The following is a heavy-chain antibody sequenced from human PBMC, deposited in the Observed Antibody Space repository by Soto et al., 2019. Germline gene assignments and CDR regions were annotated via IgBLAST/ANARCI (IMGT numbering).Heavy chain of an antibody. Sequence: RASVKVSCKASGYTFTGQYMHWVRQAPGQGLEWMGWINPDSGDTKYAQKFQGRVTMTRDTSISTVYMELSRLKSADTAVYYCARDRGNMVAIFHHYYGMDVWGQGATVTVSS. V-gene: IGHV1-2*02. CDR2: INPDSGDT. D-gene: IGHD3-3*02. CDR3: ARDRGNMVAIFHHYYGMDV. CDR1: GYTFTGQY. J-gene: IGHJ6*02.